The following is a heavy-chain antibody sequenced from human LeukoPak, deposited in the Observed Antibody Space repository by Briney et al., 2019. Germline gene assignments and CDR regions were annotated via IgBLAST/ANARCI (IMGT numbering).Heavy chain of an antibody. CDR3: ASPAHYDILTGYHDYGMDV. CDR2: ISSSSSII. Sequence: GGSLRLSCAASGFTFSTYSMNWVRQAPGKGLEWVSYISSSSSIIYYADSVKGRFTISRDNAKNSLYLQMNSLRDEDTAVYYCASPAHYDILTGYHDYGMDVWGQGITVTVSS. CDR1: GFTFSTYS. J-gene: IGHJ6*02. V-gene: IGHV3-48*02. D-gene: IGHD3-9*01.